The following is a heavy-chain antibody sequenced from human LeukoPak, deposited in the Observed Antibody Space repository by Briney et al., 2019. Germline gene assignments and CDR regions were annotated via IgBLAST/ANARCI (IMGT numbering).Heavy chain of an antibody. CDR1: GYSISNDYY. V-gene: IGHV4-38-2*01. CDR2: IYHSGST. J-gene: IGHJ4*02. D-gene: IGHD2-2*02. Sequence: SETLSLTCAVSGYSISNDYYWGWIRQPPGKGLEWIRSIYHSGSTYYSPSLKSRVTISIDMSKNQFPLKLNSVTAADTAVYYCARHSRVTGSYKPLDYWGQGTLVTVSS. CDR3: ARHSRVTGSYKPLDY.